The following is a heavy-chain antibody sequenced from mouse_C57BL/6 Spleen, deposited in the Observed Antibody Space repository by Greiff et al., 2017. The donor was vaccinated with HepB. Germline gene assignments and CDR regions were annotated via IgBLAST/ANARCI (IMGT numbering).Heavy chain of an antibody. CDR1: GYSITSGYY. D-gene: IGHD2-2*01. CDR3: ARDRLYYGFCDY. J-gene: IGHJ2*01. CDR2: ISYDGSN. V-gene: IGHV3-6*01. Sequence: DVKLQESGPGLVKPSQSLSLTCSVTGYSITSGYYWNWIRQFPGNKLEWMGYISYDGSNNYNPSLKNRISITRDTSKNQFFLKLNSVTTEDTATYYCARDRLYYGFCDYWGQGTTLTVSS.